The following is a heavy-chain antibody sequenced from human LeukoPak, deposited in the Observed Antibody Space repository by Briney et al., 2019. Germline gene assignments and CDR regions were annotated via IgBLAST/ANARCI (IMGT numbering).Heavy chain of an antibody. V-gene: IGHV4-59*01. CDR3: ARGNYRTDFDY. D-gene: IGHD5-24*01. CDR2: IYHSGST. Sequence: PSETLSLTCTVSGGSISTYYWNWIRQPPGKGLEWIGYIYHSGSTNYNPSLQSRVTISVDTSKNQFSLNLNSVTAADTAVYYCARGNYRTDFDYWGQGTLVTVSS. J-gene: IGHJ4*02. CDR1: GGSISTYY.